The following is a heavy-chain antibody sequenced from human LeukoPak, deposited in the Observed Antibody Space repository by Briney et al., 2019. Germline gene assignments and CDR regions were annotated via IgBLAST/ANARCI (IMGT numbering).Heavy chain of an antibody. J-gene: IGHJ6*03. CDR3: ARERAVTTSNYYYMDV. D-gene: IGHD4-11*01. V-gene: IGHV4-34*01. Sequence: SETLSLTCAVYGGSFSGYYWSWIRQPPGKGLEWIGEINHSGSTNYNPSLKSRVTISVDTSKNQFSLKLSSVTAADTAVYYCARERAVTTSNYYYMDVWGKGTTVTVSS. CDR2: INHSGST. CDR1: GGSFSGYY.